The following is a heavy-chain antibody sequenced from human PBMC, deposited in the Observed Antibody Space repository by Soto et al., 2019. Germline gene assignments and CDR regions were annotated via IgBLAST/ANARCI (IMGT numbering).Heavy chain of an antibody. CDR2: INAGNGNT. Sequence: ASVKVSFKASGYTFTSYAMHWVRQAPGQRLEWMGWINAGNGNTKYSQKFQGRVTITRDTSASTAYMELSSLRSEDTAVYYCARGRGNDDFWSGPEPDAFDIWGQGTMVTVSS. V-gene: IGHV1-3*01. J-gene: IGHJ3*02. D-gene: IGHD3-3*01. CDR3: ARGRGNDDFWSGPEPDAFDI. CDR1: GYTFTSYA.